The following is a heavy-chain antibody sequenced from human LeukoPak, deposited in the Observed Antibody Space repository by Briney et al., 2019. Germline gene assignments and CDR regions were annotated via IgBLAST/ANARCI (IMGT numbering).Heavy chain of an antibody. CDR1: GFTFSSDW. CDR3: VNYGWGRPA. J-gene: IGHJ4*02. CDR2: IKSDGSDT. D-gene: IGHD3-10*01. V-gene: IGHV3-74*03. Sequence: GGSLRLSCAASGFTFSSDWMHWVRQAPGKGLVWVSRIKSDGSDTTYADSVKGRFTISRDNAKNMLYLQMNSLRAEDTAVYYCVNYGWGRPAWGQGTLVTVSS.